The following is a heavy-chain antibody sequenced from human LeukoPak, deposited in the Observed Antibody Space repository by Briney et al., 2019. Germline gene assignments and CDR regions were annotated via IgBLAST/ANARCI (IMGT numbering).Heavy chain of an antibody. Sequence: SETLSLTCTVSGGSISSYYWSWIRQPPGKGLEWIGYIYYSGSTNYNPSLKSQVTISVDTSKNQFSLKLSSVTAADTAVYYCAKHCGGDCYSGAFDIWGQGTVVTVSS. D-gene: IGHD2-21*02. CDR1: GGSISSYY. CDR3: AKHCGGDCYSGAFDI. CDR2: IYYSGST. V-gene: IGHV4-59*01. J-gene: IGHJ3*02.